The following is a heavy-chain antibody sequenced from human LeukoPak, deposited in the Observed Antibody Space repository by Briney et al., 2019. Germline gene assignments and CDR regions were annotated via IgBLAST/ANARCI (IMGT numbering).Heavy chain of an antibody. CDR2: ISHGGST. D-gene: IGHD3-22*01. V-gene: IGHV4-34*01. J-gene: IGHJ4*02. CDR1: GGSFSDYY. CDR3: ARGYDSSGYFLSFDY. Sequence: SETLSLTCAVYGGSFSDYYWTWIRQPPGKGLEWIGEISHGGSTNYKASLKSRVTISVDTSKNQFSLKLSSVTAADTAVYYCARGYDSSGYFLSFDYWGQGTLVTVSS.